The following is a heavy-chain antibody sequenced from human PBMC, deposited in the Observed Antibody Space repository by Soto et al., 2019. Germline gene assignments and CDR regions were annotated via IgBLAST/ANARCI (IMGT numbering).Heavy chain of an antibody. CDR2: IIPIFGTA. CDR1: GGTFSSYA. Sequence: SVKVSCKASGGTFSSYAISWVRQAPGQGLEWMGGIIPIFGTANYAQKFQGRVTITADESTSTAYMELSSLRSEDTAVYYCARVGGPIGIAVAGRGYFDYWGQGTLVTVSS. J-gene: IGHJ4*02. D-gene: IGHD6-19*01. CDR3: ARVGGPIGIAVAGRGYFDY. V-gene: IGHV1-69*13.